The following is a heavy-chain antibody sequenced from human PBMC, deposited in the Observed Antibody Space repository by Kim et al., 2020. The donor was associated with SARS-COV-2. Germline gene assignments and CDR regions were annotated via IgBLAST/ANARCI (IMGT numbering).Heavy chain of an antibody. J-gene: IGHJ4*02. V-gene: IGHV4-59*13. Sequence: SETLSLTCTVSGGSISSYYWSWIRQPPGKGLEWIGYIYYSGSTNYNPSLKSRVTISVDTAKNQFSLKLSSVTAADTAVYYCARSVEMATITGSFDYWAREPWSPSPQ. CDR1: GGSISSYY. D-gene: IGHD5-12*01. CDR2: IYYSGST. CDR3: ARSVEMATITGSFDY.